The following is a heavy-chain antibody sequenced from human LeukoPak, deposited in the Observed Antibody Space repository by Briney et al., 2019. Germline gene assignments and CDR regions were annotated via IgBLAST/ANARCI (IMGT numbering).Heavy chain of an antibody. CDR1: GGSFSGYY. CDR2: INHSGST. D-gene: IGHD6-19*01. V-gene: IGHV4-34*01. Sequence: PSETLSLTCAVYGGSFSGYYWSWIRQPPGKGLEWIGEINHSGSTNYNPSLKSRVTISVDTSKNQFSLKLSSVTAADTAVYYCARSWGSGWYSANYYFDYWGQGTLVTVSS. J-gene: IGHJ4*02. CDR3: ARSWGSGWYSANYYFDY.